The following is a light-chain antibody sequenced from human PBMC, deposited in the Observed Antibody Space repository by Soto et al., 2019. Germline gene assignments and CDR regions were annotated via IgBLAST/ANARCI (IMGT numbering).Light chain of an antibody. Sequence: DIQLTQSPSFLSASVGDRVTITCRSSQDISSYLAWYQQKPGKAPKLLISAASTLQSGVPSRFSGSRSGTEFTLTISSLQPEDFATYYCQQLNSYPLTFGGGTKVEIK. CDR3: QQLNSYPLT. J-gene: IGKJ4*01. CDR2: AAS. V-gene: IGKV1-9*01. CDR1: QDISSY.